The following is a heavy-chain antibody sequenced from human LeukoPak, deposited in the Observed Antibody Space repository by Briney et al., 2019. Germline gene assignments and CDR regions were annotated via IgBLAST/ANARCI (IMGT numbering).Heavy chain of an antibody. V-gene: IGHV4-59*08. CDR1: GGSISSYY. J-gene: IGHJ3*02. CDR2: IHYTGRA. CDR3: ARHKALHKGDAFDI. Sequence: SETLSLTCTVSGGSISSYYWIWIRHPPGKGLEWIAYIHYTGRANYSPSFKSRATISVDTSKNQFSLRLSSVTTADTGVYYCARHKALHKGDAFDIWGQGTMVTVSS.